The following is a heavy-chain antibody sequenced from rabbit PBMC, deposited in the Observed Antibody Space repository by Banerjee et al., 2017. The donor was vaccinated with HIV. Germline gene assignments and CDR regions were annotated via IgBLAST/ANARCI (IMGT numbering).Heavy chain of an antibody. CDR2: IYVNSSGRT. J-gene: IGHJ4*01. D-gene: IGHD8-1*01. CDR3: ARHVTGDSYYNL. CDR1: GFSFSSSYY. V-gene: IGHV1S45*01. Sequence: QEQLVESGGDLVKPGASLTLTCTASGFSFSSSYYMCWVRQAPGKGLEWIACIYVNSSGRTWYGNWAKGRFTISKTSSTTVTLQMTSLTAADTATYFCARHVTGDSYYNLWGQGTLVTVS.